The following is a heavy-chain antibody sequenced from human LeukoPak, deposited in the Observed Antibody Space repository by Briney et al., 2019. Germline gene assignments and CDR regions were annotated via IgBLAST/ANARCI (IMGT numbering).Heavy chain of an antibody. V-gene: IGHV4-59*01. CDR1: GGSISSYY. CDR3: ARFAMTTRSFDI. Sequence: SETLSLTCTVSGGSISSYYWTWIRQPPGKGLEWIWYIYYSGSTNYNPSLKSRVTISVDTSKNQFSLKLSSVTAADTAVYYCARFAMTTRSFDIWGQGTMVTVSS. J-gene: IGHJ3*02. CDR2: IYYSGST. D-gene: IGHD4-17*01.